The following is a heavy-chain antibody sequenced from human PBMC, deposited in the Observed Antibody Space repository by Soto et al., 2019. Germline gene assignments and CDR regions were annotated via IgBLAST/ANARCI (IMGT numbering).Heavy chain of an antibody. V-gene: IGHV4-30-2*01. Sequence: QLQLQESGSGLVKPSQTLSLTCAVSGVSISIAGYSWTWIRLPPGKGLEWIGYVYQGGSTHYNPSLKSRVTISVDRSKNQFSLTLSSVTAADTAVYYCAREVTGTTGFDYWGQGIVVTVSA. CDR1: GVSISIAGYS. J-gene: IGHJ4*02. D-gene: IGHD1-1*01. CDR2: VYQGGST. CDR3: AREVTGTTGFDY.